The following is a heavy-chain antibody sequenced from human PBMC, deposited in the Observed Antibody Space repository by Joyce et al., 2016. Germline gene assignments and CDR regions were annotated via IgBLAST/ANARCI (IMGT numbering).Heavy chain of an antibody. CDR1: GGFVSGHY. Sequence: QLQLQESGPGLVKPSETLSLTCTVSGGFVSGHYWSWIRQTAGKGLDWIGRIHSNGTTSYNPSCQRRVTMSLDVPKNQFSLRLRSVTAADSAIYYCAKFARYSSGFYPEADWGQGTLVTVSS. D-gene: IGHD3-22*01. CDR2: IHSNGTT. J-gene: IGHJ4*02. CDR3: AKFARYSSGFYPEAD. V-gene: IGHV4-4*07.